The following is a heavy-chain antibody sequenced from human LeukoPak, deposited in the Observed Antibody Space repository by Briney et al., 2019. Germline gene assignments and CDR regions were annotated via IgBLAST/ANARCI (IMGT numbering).Heavy chain of an antibody. CDR3: ARGDYGDYVGGLG. CDR1: GYTFTSYG. CDR2: ISGYNGNT. D-gene: IGHD4-17*01. Sequence: ASVKVSCKASGYTFTSYGISWVRQAPGQGLEWMGWISGYNGNTNYAQKLQGRVTMTTDPSTTTAYMELRSLRSEDTAVYYCARGDYGDYVGGLGWGQGTLVTVSS. V-gene: IGHV1-18*01. J-gene: IGHJ4*02.